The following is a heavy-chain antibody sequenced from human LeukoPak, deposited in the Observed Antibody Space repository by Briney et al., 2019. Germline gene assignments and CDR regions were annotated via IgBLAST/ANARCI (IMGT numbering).Heavy chain of an antibody. J-gene: IGHJ4*02. CDR1: GGSFTSANYY. D-gene: IGHD3-22*01. V-gene: IGHV4-31*03. CDR3: ARRNYYDSSGYYPNYFDY. Sequence: SQTLSLTCTVSGGSFTSANYYWSWIRQHPGKGLEWIGYISYSGITYYNPSLKSRVTISVDTSKSQFSLKLSSVTAADTAVYYCARRNYYDSSGYYPNYFDYWGQGTLVTVSS. CDR2: ISYSGIT.